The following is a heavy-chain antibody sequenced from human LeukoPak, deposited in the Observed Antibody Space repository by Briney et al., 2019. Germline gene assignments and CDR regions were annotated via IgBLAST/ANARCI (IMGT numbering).Heavy chain of an antibody. CDR1: GGSISSGGYS. J-gene: IGHJ4*02. CDR3: AREGGRSTSLPYAFDI. Sequence: KPSETLSLTCAVSGGSISSGGYSWSWIRQPPGKGLEWIGYIYHSGSTYYNPSLKSRVTISVDRSKNQFSLKLSSVTAADTAVYYCAREGGRSTSLPYAFDIWGQGTLVTVSS. D-gene: IGHD2-2*01. V-gene: IGHV4-30-2*01. CDR2: IYHSGST.